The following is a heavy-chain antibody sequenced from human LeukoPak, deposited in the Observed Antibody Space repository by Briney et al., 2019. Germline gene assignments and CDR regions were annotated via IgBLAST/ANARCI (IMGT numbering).Heavy chain of an antibody. CDR2: IKQDGSKK. CDR1: GFPFSSYW. Sequence: GGPLRLSCVASGFPFSSYWMTWVRQAPGKGLEWVANIKQDGSKKSYVDSVKGRFTISRDNAKNSLYLQMNSLRAEDTAIYYCTRVGYIDEGIDYWGQGTLVTVSS. CDR3: TRVGYIDEGIDY. J-gene: IGHJ4*02. D-gene: IGHD5-24*01. V-gene: IGHV3-7*04.